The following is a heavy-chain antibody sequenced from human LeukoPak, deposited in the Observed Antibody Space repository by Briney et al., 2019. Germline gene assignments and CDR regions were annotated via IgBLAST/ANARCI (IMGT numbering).Heavy chain of an antibody. D-gene: IGHD2-2*01. CDR1: GGSISSYY. J-gene: IGHJ5*02. V-gene: IGHV4-59*01. CDR3: ARRTASYCSSTSCLNWFDP. CDR2: IYYSGST. Sequence: PSETLSLTCTVSGGSISSYYWSWIRQPPGKGLAWIGYIYYSGSTNYNPSLKSRVTISVDTSKNQFSLKLSSVTAAGTAVYYCARRTASYCSSTSCLNWFDPWGQGTLVTVPS.